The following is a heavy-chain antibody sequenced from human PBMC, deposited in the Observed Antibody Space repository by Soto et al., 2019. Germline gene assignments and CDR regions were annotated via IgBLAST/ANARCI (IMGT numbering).Heavy chain of an antibody. D-gene: IGHD4-4*01. J-gene: IGHJ5*02. CDR3: ARGPDYINWFDP. CDR1: GGSISSGGYS. Sequence: QLQLQESGSGLVKPSQTLSLTCAVSGGSISSGGYSWSWIRQPPGKGREWIGYIYHSGSTYSNPSLKRRVTISVDRSKNQFSLQLSSVTAADTAVYCCARGPDYINWFDPWGQGTLVTVSS. V-gene: IGHV4-30-2*01. CDR2: IYHSGST.